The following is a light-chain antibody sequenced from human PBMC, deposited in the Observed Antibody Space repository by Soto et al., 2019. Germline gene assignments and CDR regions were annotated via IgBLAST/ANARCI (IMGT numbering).Light chain of an antibody. CDR3: SAWDDSLSGPV. Sequence: QPVLTQPPSASGTPGQRVTISCSGSSSNIGSNYVYWYRQLPGTAPNVLIYRNDERPSGVPDRFSGSKSGSSASLAISGLRSDDEADYCCSAWDDSLSGPVFGRGTKLTVL. V-gene: IGLV1-47*01. CDR1: SSNIGSNY. J-gene: IGLJ3*02. CDR2: RND.